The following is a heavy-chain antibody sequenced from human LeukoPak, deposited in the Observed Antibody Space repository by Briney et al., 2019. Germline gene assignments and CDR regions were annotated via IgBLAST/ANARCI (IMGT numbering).Heavy chain of an antibody. Sequence: GGSLRLSCAASGFTFRNYWMSWVRQAPGKGLEWVANIKQDGSEDYYVDSVKGRFTISRDNAKNSLYLQMNSLRAEDTALYYCSGGAGGLDYWGQGTLVTVSS. V-gene: IGHV3-7*01. CDR2: IKQDGSED. J-gene: IGHJ4*02. CDR1: GFTFRNYW. D-gene: IGHD3-16*01. CDR3: SGGAGGLDY.